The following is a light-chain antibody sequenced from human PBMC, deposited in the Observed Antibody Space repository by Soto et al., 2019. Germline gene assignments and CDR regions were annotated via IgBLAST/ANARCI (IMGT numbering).Light chain of an antibody. Sequence: ESVLTQSPATLSLSAGEKATLSCRASHSVRSPLAWYQQQPRQHPRLLIYDASNRATGIPARFSGSGSGTDFTLTISRLEPEDFAVYYCQQYGSSPQTFGQGTKVDI. J-gene: IGKJ1*01. CDR1: HSVRSP. CDR3: QQYGSSPQT. CDR2: DAS. V-gene: IGKV3-20*01.